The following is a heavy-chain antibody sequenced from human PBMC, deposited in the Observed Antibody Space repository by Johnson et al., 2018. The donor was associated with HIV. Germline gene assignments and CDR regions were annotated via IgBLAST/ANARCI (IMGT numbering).Heavy chain of an antibody. Sequence: EVQLVESGGGLVQPGGSLRLSCVASGFMFSDYWMSWVRQAPGKGLAWVANIKQDGSEKYYVDSVKGRFNISRDNAKNSLFLQMNSLRAEDTAVYYCARPRVSSGRHGAFDIWGQGTMVTVSS. V-gene: IGHV3-7*01. CDR3: ARPRVSSGRHGAFDI. J-gene: IGHJ3*02. D-gene: IGHD3-22*01. CDR1: GFMFSDYW. CDR2: IKQDGSEK.